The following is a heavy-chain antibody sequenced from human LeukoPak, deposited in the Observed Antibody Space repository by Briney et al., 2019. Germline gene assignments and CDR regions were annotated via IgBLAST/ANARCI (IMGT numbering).Heavy chain of an antibody. Sequence: SETLSLTCTVSGGSISSSSAYWSWIRQPPGKGLEWIGYIYYSGTTNYNPSLKSRVTISVDTSKNQFSLKLSSVTAADTAVYYCTRAVTPQPFFDYWGRGTQVTVSS. D-gene: IGHD2-21*02. J-gene: IGHJ4*02. CDR3: TRAVTPQPFFDY. CDR1: GGSISSSSAY. V-gene: IGHV4-61*01. CDR2: IYYSGTT.